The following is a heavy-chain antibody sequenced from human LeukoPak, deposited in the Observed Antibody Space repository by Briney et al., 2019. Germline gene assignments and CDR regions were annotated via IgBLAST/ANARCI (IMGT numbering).Heavy chain of an antibody. Sequence: SQTLSLTCAISGDSVSSNSAAWNWIRQSPSRGLEWLGRTYYRSRWYNDYAVSVKSRIIINPDTSKNQFSLQLNSVTPEDTAVYYCARDTGSGSSWYEYFDYWGQGTLVTVSS. V-gene: IGHV6-1*01. CDR3: ARDTGSGSSWYEYFDY. CDR1: GDSVSSNSAA. D-gene: IGHD6-13*01. J-gene: IGHJ4*02. CDR2: TYYRSRWYN.